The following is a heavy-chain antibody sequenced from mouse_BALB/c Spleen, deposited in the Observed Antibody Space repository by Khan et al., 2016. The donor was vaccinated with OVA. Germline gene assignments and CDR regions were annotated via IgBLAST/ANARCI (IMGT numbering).Heavy chain of an antibody. CDR1: GYTFTSYW. D-gene: IGHD2-3*01. V-gene: IGHV1-87*01. CDR3: ARSYDGYNGGFAY. J-gene: IGHJ3*01. CDR2: IYPGDGDT. Sequence: QVQLQQSGAELARPGASVKLSCKASGYTFTSYWMQWVKQRPGQGLEWIGAIYPGDGDTRYTQKFKGKATLTADKSSNTAYMQLSSLASEDSAVYYCARSYDGYNGGFAYWGQGTLVTVSA.